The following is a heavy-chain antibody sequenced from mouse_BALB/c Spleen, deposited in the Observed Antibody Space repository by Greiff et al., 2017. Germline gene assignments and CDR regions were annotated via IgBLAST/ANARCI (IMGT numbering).Heavy chain of an antibody. V-gene: IGHV14-4*02. J-gene: IGHJ4*01. D-gene: IGHD1-1*02. Sequence: EVQLQQSGAELVRSGASVKLSCTASGFNIKDYYMHWVKQRPEQGLEWIGWIDPENGDTEYAPKFQGKATMTADTSSNTAYLQLSSLTSEDTAVYYCNVVGRGYYAMDYWGQGTSVTVSS. CDR1: GFNIKDYY. CDR2: IDPENGDT. CDR3: NVVGRGYYAMDY.